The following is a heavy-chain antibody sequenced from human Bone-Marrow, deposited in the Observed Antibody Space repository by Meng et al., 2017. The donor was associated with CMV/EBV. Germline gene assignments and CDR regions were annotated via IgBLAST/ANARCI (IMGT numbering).Heavy chain of an antibody. CDR3: ARDNNWGPDY. D-gene: IGHD7-27*01. V-gene: IGHV1-2*02. CDR1: GYTFTAHY. Sequence: SVNVSRKASGYTFTAHYFHWVRQAPGQGLEWMGWIHPHRGDTNYAQQFQGRVTLTRDTSINTGYMELTRLTSDDTAVYYCARDNNWGPDYWGQGTLVTVSS. J-gene: IGHJ4*02. CDR2: IHPHRGDT.